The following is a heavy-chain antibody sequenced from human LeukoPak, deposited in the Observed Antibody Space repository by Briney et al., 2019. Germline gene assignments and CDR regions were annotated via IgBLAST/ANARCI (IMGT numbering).Heavy chain of an antibody. CDR1: GGSFSGYY. J-gene: IGHJ4*02. CDR3: ARGPGIAVAGDVILYYFDY. D-gene: IGHD6-19*01. Sequence: PSETLSLSRAVYGGSFSGYYWSWIRQPPGKGLEWIGEINHSGSTNYNPSLKSRVTISVDTSKNQFSLKLSSVTAADTAVYYCARGPGIAVAGDVILYYFDYWGQGTLVTVSS. CDR2: INHSGST. V-gene: IGHV4-34*01.